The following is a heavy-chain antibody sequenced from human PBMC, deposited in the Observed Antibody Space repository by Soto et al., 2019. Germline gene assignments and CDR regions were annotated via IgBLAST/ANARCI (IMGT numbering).Heavy chain of an antibody. D-gene: IGHD1-26*01. J-gene: IGHJ4*02. Sequence: QVQLVESGGGVVQPGRSLRLSCAASGFIFSSYGIHWVRQAPGKGLEWVASISYDGSDKYYADSVKGRFTISRDNSKDTISLQMDSLSAEDKAVYYCAKPPWERDYSHYFDYLGQGALVTVSS. V-gene: IGHV3-30*18. CDR3: AKPPWERDYSHYFDY. CDR2: ISYDGSDK. CDR1: GFIFSSYG.